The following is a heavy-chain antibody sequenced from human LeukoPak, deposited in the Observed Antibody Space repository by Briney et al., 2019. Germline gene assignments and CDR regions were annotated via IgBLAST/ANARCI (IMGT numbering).Heavy chain of an antibody. CDR3: ARAPDIVATIYPADY. V-gene: IGHV1-18*01. CDR2: ISAYNGNT. D-gene: IGHD5-12*01. J-gene: IGHJ4*02. Sequence: ASVKVSCKASGYTFTSYGISWVRQAPGQGLEWMGWISAYNGNTNYVQKLQGRVTMTTDTSTSTAYMELRSLRSDDTAVYYCARAPDIVATIYPADYWGQGTLVTVSS. CDR1: GYTFTSYG.